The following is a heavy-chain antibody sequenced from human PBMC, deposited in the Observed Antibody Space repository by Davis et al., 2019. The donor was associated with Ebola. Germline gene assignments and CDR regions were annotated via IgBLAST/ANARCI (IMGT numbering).Heavy chain of an antibody. CDR2: ISAGSSYI. Sequence: PGGSLRLSCAASGFSFSDYDMTWVRQTPGKGLEWVASISAGSSYIYYADSMKGRFTISRDNAKSSLYLQMNSLRAEDTAVYYCARDVRVFRFLGFYYYGLDVWGKGTTVIVSS. CDR1: GFSFSDYD. CDR3: ARDVRVFRFLGFYYYGLDV. V-gene: IGHV3-21*01. D-gene: IGHD3-3*01. J-gene: IGHJ6*04.